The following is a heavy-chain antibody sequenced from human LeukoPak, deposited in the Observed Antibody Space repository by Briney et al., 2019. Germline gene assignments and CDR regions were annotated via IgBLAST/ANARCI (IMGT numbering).Heavy chain of an antibody. CDR3: ARGEALPGTDAFDI. J-gene: IGHJ3*02. V-gene: IGHV4-61*01. CDR2: IYYSGST. Sequence: SETLSLTCTVSGGSISSSSYYWSWIRQPPGKGLEWIGYIYYSGSTNYNPSLKSRVTISVDTSKNQFSLKLSSVTAADTAVYYCARGEALPGTDAFDIWGQGTMVTVSS. CDR1: GGSISSSSYY. D-gene: IGHD1-1*01.